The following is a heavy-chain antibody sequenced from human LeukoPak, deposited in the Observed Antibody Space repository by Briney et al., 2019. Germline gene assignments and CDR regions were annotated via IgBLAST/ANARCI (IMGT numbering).Heavy chain of an antibody. J-gene: IGHJ4*02. CDR1: GGSFSGYY. CDR3: ARAAAADY. Sequence: SETLSLTCAVYGGSFSGYYWSWIRQPPGKWLEWIGEINHSGSTNYNPSRKSRVTISVDTSKNQFSLKLSSVTAADTAVYYCARAAAADYWGQGTLVTVSS. D-gene: IGHD2-2*01. V-gene: IGHV4-34*01. CDR2: INHSGST.